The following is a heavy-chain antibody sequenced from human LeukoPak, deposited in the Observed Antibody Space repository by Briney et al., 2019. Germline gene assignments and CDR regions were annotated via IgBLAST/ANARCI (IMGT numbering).Heavy chain of an antibody. CDR2: MNPNSGNT. CDR3: ARVGLYDFWRNYYYGMDV. V-gene: IGHV1-8*01. Sequence: ASVKVSCKASGYTFTSYDINWVRQATGQGLEWMGWMNPNSGNTGCAQKFQGRVTMTRNTSISTAYMELSSLRSEDTAVYYCARVGLYDFWRNYYYGMDVWGQGTTVTVSS. D-gene: IGHD3-3*01. CDR1: GYTFTSYD. J-gene: IGHJ6*02.